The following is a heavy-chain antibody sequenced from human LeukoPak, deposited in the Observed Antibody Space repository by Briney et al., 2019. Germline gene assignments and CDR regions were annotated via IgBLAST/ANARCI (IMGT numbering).Heavy chain of an antibody. Sequence: PGGSLRLSWAASGFTFDDYAMHWVRQAPGKGLEWVSGISWNSGSIGYADSVKGRFTISRDNFKNTLYLQMNSLRAEDTAVYYCAKAYTIFGEVIFQYLYMDVWGKGTTVTVSS. CDR2: ISWNSGSI. D-gene: IGHD3-3*01. CDR1: GFTFDDYA. CDR3: AKAYTIFGEVIFQYLYMDV. V-gene: IGHV3-9*01. J-gene: IGHJ6*03.